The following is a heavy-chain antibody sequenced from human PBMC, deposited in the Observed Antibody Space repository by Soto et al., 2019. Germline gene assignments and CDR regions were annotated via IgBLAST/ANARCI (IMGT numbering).Heavy chain of an antibody. D-gene: IGHD3-10*01. J-gene: IGHJ4*02. CDR2: IYYSGST. CDR3: ARRGGVGLLWFGEFDY. Sequence: SETLSLTCTVSGGSISSYYWSWIRQPPGKGLEWIGYIYYSGSTNYNPSLKSRVTISVDTSKNQFSLKLSSVTAADTAVYYCARRGGVGLLWFGEFDYWGQGTLVTVSS. CDR1: GGSISSYY. V-gene: IGHV4-59*08.